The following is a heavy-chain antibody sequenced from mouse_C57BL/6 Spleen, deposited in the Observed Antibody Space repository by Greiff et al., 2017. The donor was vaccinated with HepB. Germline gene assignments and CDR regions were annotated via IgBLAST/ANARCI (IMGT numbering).Heavy chain of an antibody. CDR1: GYKFTDYN. V-gene: IGHV1-22*01. CDR2: INPNNGGT. CDR3: ARRDYDVAWFAY. Sequence: EVQLQESGPELVKPGASVKMSCKASGYKFTDYNMHWVKQSHGKSLEWIGYINPNNGGTSYNQKFKGKATLTVNKSSSTAYMELRSLTSEDSAVYYCARRDYDVAWFAYWGQGTLVTVS. D-gene: IGHD2-4*01. J-gene: IGHJ3*01.